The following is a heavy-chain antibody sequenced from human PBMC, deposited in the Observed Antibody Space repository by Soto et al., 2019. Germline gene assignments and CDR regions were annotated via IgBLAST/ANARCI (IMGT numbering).Heavy chain of an antibody. CDR1: GVSISSSIYY. Sequence: SETLSLTCTVSGVSISSSIYYWGWIRQPPGKGLEWIGSIYYSGSTYYNPSLKSRVTISVYTSKNQFSLKLSSVTAADTAVYYCARHLRIAVATDDAFDIWGQGTMVT. CDR2: IYYSGST. D-gene: IGHD6-19*01. J-gene: IGHJ3*02. CDR3: ARHLRIAVATDDAFDI. V-gene: IGHV4-39*01.